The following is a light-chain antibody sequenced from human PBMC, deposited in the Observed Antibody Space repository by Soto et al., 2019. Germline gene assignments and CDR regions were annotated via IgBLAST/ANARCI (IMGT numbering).Light chain of an antibody. J-gene: IGKJ3*01. CDR2: GAS. CDR1: QSVSSSY. CDR3: QQYGSSPRLFT. V-gene: IGKV3-20*01. Sequence: EIVLTQSPGTLSLSPGERATLSCRASQSVSSSYLAWYQQKPGQAPRLLIYGASSRATGIPDRFSGSGSGTDFTLTNSRLEPEDFAVYYCQQYGSSPRLFTFGPGTKVDIK.